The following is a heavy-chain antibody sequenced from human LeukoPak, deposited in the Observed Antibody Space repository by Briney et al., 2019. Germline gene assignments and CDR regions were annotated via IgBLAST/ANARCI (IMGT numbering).Heavy chain of an antibody. J-gene: IGHJ2*01. CDR1: GGSMSGQF. Sequence: SETLSLTCTFSGGSMSGQFWSWSRQPPGKGLEWIGYVHSSGSTNYNPSLKSRVTISIDTSKNQFSLNLSSVTAADTALYYCARHVSVTPWFFDLWGRGTLVTVSS. CDR2: VHSSGST. V-gene: IGHV4-59*08. CDR3: ARHVSVTPWFFDL. D-gene: IGHD4-17*01.